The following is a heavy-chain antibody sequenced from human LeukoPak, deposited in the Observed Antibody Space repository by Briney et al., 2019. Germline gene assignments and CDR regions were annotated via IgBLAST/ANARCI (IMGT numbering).Heavy chain of an antibody. CDR2: IYYSGST. CDR3: ARGSYYYDSSGSALYYFDY. CDR1: GGSVSSYY. D-gene: IGHD3-22*01. V-gene: IGHV4-59*02. Sequence: SETLSLTCTVSGGSVSSYYWIWIRQPPGKGLEWIGYIYYSGSTNYNPSLKSRVTISVDTSKNQFSLKLSSVTAADTAVYYCARGSYYYDSSGSALYYFDYWDQGTLVTVSS. J-gene: IGHJ4*02.